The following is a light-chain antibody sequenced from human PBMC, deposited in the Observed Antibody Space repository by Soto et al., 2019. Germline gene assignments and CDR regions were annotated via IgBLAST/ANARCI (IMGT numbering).Light chain of an antibody. V-gene: IGKV3-11*01. CDR2: DAS. Sequence: EIVLTQSPATLSLSPGERATLSCRASQSVSSYLAWYQQKPGQAPRLLIYDASNRATGIPARFSGSGSGTDFTLTISSLEPEDFAVYYCQQRSNWPRFTFGPGTTVYIK. CDR1: QSVSSY. CDR3: QQRSNWPRFT. J-gene: IGKJ3*01.